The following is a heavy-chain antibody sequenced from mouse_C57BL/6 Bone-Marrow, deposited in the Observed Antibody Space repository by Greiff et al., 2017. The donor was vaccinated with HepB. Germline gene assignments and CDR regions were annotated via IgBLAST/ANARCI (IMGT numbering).Heavy chain of an antibody. J-gene: IGHJ3*01. Sequence: QVQLQQPGAELVMPGASVTLSCKASGYTFTSYWMHWVKQRPGQGLEWIGEIDPSDSYTNYNQKFKGKSTLTVDKSSSTAYMQLSSLTSEDSAVYYCAVVYSNYAWFAYWGQGTLVTVSA. CDR1: GYTFTSYW. V-gene: IGHV1-69*01. D-gene: IGHD2-5*01. CDR3: AVVYSNYAWFAY. CDR2: IDPSDSYT.